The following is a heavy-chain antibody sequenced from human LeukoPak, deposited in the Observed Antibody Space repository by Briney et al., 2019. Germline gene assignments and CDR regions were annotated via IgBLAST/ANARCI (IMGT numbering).Heavy chain of an antibody. CDR2: ISGSGGST. D-gene: IGHD2-21*02. Sequence: PGGSLRLSCAASGFTFSSYAMSWVRQAPGKGLEWVSAISGSGGSTYYADSVKGRFTISRDNSKNTLYLQMNSLRAEDTAVYYCAKDGFTVVTPVPSEFDYWGQGTLVTVSS. J-gene: IGHJ4*02. CDR3: AKDGFTVVTPVPSEFDY. V-gene: IGHV3-23*01. CDR1: GFTFSSYA.